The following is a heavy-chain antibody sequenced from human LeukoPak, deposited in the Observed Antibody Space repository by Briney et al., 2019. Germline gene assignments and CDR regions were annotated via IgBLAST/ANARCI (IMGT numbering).Heavy chain of an antibody. J-gene: IGHJ6*02. D-gene: IGHD1-1*01. CDR2: ISSSSSYI. V-gene: IGHV3-21*01. CDR3: ARDPIKTGTPGYYGMDV. Sequence: PGGSLRLSCAASGFTFSSYSMNWVRQAPGKGREWVSSISSSSSYIYYADSVKGRFTISRDNAKNSLYLQMNSLRAEDTAVYYCARDPIKTGTPGYYGMDVWGQGTTVTVSS. CDR1: GFTFSSYS.